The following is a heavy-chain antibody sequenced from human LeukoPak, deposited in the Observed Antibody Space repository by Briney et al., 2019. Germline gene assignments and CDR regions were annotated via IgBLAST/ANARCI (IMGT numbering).Heavy chain of an antibody. CDR3: VRDYGDYARQYYYGMDV. J-gene: IGHJ6*02. CDR1: GASISTRSNY. Sequence: PSETLFLTCTVSGASISTRSNYWGWIRQPPGKGLEWIGSIYYSGSTYFNPSLQSRVTLSVDTSNSQFFLKLNSVTAADTAVYYCVRDYGDYARQYYYGMDVWGQGTTVTVSS. D-gene: IGHD4-17*01. CDR2: IYYSGST. V-gene: IGHV4-39*01.